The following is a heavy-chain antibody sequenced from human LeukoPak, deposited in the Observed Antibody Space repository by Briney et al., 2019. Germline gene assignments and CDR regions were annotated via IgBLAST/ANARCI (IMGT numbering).Heavy chain of an antibody. CDR2: ISGSGGST. D-gene: IGHD3-9*01. V-gene: IGHV3-23*01. CDR1: GFTFSSYA. CDR3: AKNPRYFDWLLLPADFDY. Sequence: GGSLRLSCAASGFTFSSYAMSWVSQASGKGLEWVSAISGSGGSTYYADSVKGRFTISRDNSKNTLYLQMNSLRAEDTAVYYCAKNPRYFDWLLLPADFDYWGQGTLVTVSS. J-gene: IGHJ4*02.